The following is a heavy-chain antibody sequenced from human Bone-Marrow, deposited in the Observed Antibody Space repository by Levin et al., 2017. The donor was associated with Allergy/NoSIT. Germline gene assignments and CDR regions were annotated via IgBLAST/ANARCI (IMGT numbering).Heavy chain of an antibody. CDR1: GFTFSNAW. CDR3: TTPPQSYDYVWGSYRYIPSFDAFDI. Sequence: GGSLRLSCAASGFTFSNAWMSWVRQAPGKGLEWVGRIKSKTDGGTTDYAAPVKGRFTISRDDSKNTLYLQMNSLKTEDTAVYYCTTPPQSYDYVWGSYRYIPSFDAFDIWGQGTMVTVSS. D-gene: IGHD3-16*02. J-gene: IGHJ3*02. V-gene: IGHV3-15*01. CDR2: IKSKTDGGTT.